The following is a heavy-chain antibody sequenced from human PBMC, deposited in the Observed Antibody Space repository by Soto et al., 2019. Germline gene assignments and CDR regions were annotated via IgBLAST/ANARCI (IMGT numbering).Heavy chain of an antibody. Sequence: GSLRLSCAASGFTFSHAWMSWVLQAPVKGLEWVGRIKSKADGETKDYGAPVRGRFTISRDDSQDILYLHMNSLRIEDTAVYYCCVIKRRDQYSTSGYWFDPWGPGTLVTSPQ. V-gene: IGHV3-15*01. CDR1: GFTFSHAW. D-gene: IGHD4-4*01. CDR2: IKSKADGETK. J-gene: IGHJ5*02. CDR3: CVIKRRDQYSTSGYWFDP.